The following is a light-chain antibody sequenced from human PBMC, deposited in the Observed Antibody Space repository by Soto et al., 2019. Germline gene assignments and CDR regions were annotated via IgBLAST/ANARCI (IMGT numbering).Light chain of an antibody. V-gene: IGKV3-20*01. CDR1: QSVSSY. CDR2: DAS. J-gene: IGKJ1*01. CDR3: QQYGSSRT. Sequence: EIVLTQSPATLSVSPGERATLSCRASQSVSSYLAWYQQKPGQAPRLLIDDASNRATGIPDRFSGSGSGTDFTLTISRLEPEDFAVYYCQQYGSSRTFGQGTKVDIK.